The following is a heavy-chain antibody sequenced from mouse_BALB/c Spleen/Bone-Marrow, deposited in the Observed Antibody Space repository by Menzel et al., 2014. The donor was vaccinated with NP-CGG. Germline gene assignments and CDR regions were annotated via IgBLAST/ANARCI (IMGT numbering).Heavy chain of an antibody. CDR1: GYSITSDYA. Sequence: VQLKESGPGLVKPSQSPSFTCTVTGYSITSDYAWNWIRQFPGNKLEWMGYISYSGSTSYNPSLKSRISITRDTSKTQFFLQLNSVTTEDTATYYCARYDYDVGYFDYWGQGTTLTVSS. D-gene: IGHD2-4*01. J-gene: IGHJ2*01. V-gene: IGHV3-2*02. CDR2: ISYSGST. CDR3: ARYDYDVGYFDY.